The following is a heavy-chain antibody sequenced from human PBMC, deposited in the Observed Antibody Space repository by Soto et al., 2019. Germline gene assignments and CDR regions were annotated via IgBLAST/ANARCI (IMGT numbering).Heavy chain of an antibody. Sequence: SETLSLTCTVSGASISSGDDYWTWIRQPPGKGLEWIGSIYYSGSTYYNPSLKSRVTISVDTSNNQFSLKLSSVTAADTAVYYCARASYDSSTYYLDYWGQGTLVTVSS. V-gene: IGHV4-30-4*01. CDR3: ARASYDSSTYYLDY. D-gene: IGHD3-22*01. J-gene: IGHJ4*02. CDR2: IYYSGST. CDR1: GASISSGDDY.